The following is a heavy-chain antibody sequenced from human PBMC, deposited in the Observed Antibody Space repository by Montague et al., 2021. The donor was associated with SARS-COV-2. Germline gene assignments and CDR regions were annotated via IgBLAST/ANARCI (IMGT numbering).Heavy chain of an antibody. CDR2: MHSSENT. CDR1: GGSISGFY. CDR3: ASHGHLWQHCSAGDCFWTFDY. J-gene: IGHJ4*02. Sequence: SETLSLTCAVSGGSISGFYWGWIRQSPGKGLEWIGWMHSSENTDYNPPLRSRGTLSLDTSKSQLSLKLNSVTAADSGVSYCASHGHLWQHCSAGDCFWTFDYWGQGILVTVSS. D-gene: IGHD2-21*02. V-gene: IGHV4-59*08.